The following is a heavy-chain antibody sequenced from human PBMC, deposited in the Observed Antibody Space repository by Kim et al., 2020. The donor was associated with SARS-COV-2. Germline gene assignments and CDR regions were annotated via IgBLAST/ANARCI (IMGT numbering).Heavy chain of an antibody. V-gene: IGHV3-43D*03. Sequence: GGSLRLSCAASGFTFDDYAMHWVRQAPGKGLEWVSLISWDGGSTYYADSVKGRFTISRDNSKNSLYLQMNSLRAEDTALYYCARGEILGSYGQGTYGMDVWGQGTTVTVSS. J-gene: IGHJ6*02. CDR3: ARGEILGSYGQGTYGMDV. CDR1: GFTFDDYA. CDR2: ISWDGGST. D-gene: IGHD1-26*01.